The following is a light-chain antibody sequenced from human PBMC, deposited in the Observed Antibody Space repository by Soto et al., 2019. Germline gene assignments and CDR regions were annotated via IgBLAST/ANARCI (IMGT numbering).Light chain of an antibody. J-gene: IGKJ1*01. Sequence: EIVLTQSPGTLSLSPGERATLSRRASQSVSANYLAWYQQKPGQAPRLLLYAASNRAAGIPDVFSGSGSGTEFTLTISSLQPDDFATYYCQQYNSQWTFGQGTKVDIK. V-gene: IGKV3-20*01. CDR2: AAS. CDR3: QQYNSQWT. CDR1: QSVSANY.